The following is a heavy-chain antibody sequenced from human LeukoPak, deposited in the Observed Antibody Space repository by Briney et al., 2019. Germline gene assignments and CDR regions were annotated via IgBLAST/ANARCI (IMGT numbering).Heavy chain of an antibody. CDR3: ARDGGTRLKYSYGYGDY. CDR1: GFTFSTYP. V-gene: IGHV3-23*01. J-gene: IGHJ4*02. Sequence: GGSLRLSCAASGFTFSTYPMSWVRQAPGKGLEWVSSIIVSGGSTYYADSVKGRFTISRDNANNSLYLQMDSLRAEDTAVYYCARDGGTRLKYSYGYGDYWGQGTLVTVSS. D-gene: IGHD5-18*01. CDR2: IIVSGGST.